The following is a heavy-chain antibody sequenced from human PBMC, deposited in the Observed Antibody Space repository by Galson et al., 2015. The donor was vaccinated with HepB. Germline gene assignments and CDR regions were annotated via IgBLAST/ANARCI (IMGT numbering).Heavy chain of an antibody. CDR2: IYSAGNA. CDR3: VGENAIGP. J-gene: IGHJ5*02. V-gene: IGHV3-66*01. Sequence: SLRLSCAASGFTVNSHYYMSWVRQAPGKGLEWVGVIYSAGNAYYGDSAQGRFTLSRDNFKRTMYLQMNSLRAEDTAVYYRVGENAIGPWGQGTLVTVSS. CDR1: GFTVNSHYY. D-gene: IGHD2-8*01.